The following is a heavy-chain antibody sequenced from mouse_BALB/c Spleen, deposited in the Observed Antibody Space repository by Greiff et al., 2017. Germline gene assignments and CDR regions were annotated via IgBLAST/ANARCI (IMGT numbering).Heavy chain of an antibody. V-gene: IGHV5-4*02. CDR3: ARGGSYDGYDYAMDY. CDR1: GFTFSDYY. J-gene: IGHJ4*01. CDR2: ISDGGSYT. Sequence: EVKLMESGGGLVKPGGSLKLSCAASGFTFSDYYMYWVRQTPEKRLEWVATISDGGSYTYYPDSVKGRFTISRDNAKNNLYLQMSSLKSEDTAMYYCARGGSYDGYDYAMDYWGQGTSVTVSS. D-gene: IGHD2-3*01.